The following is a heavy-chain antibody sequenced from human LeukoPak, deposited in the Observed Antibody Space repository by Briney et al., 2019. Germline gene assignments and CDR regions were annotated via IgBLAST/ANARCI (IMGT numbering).Heavy chain of an antibody. V-gene: IGHV1-69*04. J-gene: IGHJ4*02. D-gene: IGHD6-19*01. CDR2: IIPIFGIA. CDR3: ARDYPGYSSGLGHFDY. CDR1: GGTFSSYA. Sequence: ASVKVSCKASGGTFSSYAISWVRQAPGQGLEWMGRIIPIFGIANYAQKFQGRVTITVDKSTSTAYMELSSLRSEDTAVYYCARDYPGYSSGLGHFDYWGQGTLVTVSS.